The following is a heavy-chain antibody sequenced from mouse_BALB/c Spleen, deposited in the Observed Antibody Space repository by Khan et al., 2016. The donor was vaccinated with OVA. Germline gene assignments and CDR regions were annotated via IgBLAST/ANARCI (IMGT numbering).Heavy chain of an antibody. CDR1: GYSITSDYA. D-gene: IGHD3-2*02. J-gene: IGHJ2*01. Sequence: EVQLQESGPGLVKPSQSLSLTCTVTGYSITSDYAWNWIRQFPGNKLEWMGYISYSGHTKYNPSLKSRISITRDTSKNQFFLQLNFVTIEDTATYNCARIQGGDFDYWGQGTTLTVSS. V-gene: IGHV3-2*02. CDR3: ARIQGGDFDY. CDR2: ISYSGHT.